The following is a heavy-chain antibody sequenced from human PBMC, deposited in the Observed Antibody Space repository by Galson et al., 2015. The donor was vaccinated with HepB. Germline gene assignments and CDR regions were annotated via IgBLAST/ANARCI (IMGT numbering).Heavy chain of an antibody. J-gene: IGHJ4*02. CDR2: ISSSSSYI. CDR1: GITFNTYS. D-gene: IGHD3-10*01. V-gene: IGHV3-21*01. CDR3: ATVEILVVRGGLRTRSYFDY. Sequence: SLRLSCAASGITFNTYSMNWVRQAPGKGLEWVASISSSSSYIYYADSVKGRFTISRDNARNSLYLQMNGLRAEDTAVYHCATVEILVVRGGLRTRSYFDYGGRGTLVTVSS.